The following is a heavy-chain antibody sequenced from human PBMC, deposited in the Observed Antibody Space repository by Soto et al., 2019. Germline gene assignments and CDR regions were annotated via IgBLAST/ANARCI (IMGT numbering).Heavy chain of an antibody. J-gene: IGHJ4*02. CDR1: GFTFSTYT. D-gene: IGHD6-19*01. V-gene: IGHV3-21*01. Sequence: GGSLRLSCAASGFTFSTYTINWVRQAPGKGLEWVSSISSSSSYIYYADSVKGRFTISRDNAKNSLYLQMNSLRAEDTAVYYCARYSSGEHDYWGQGTLGTVSS. CDR3: ARYSSGEHDY. CDR2: ISSSSSYI.